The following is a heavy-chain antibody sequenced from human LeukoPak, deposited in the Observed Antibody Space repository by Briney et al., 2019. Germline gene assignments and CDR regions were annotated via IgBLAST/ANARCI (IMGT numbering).Heavy chain of an antibody. CDR2: IYFSGDT. Sequence: SETLSLTCTVSGDSISSGGHYWGWIRQTPGKRLEWIGNIYFSGDTSYNPSLKSRLTMSVDTTKNQLFLNLDYVTAADTAVYYCARDSGFWLYWGQGTLVTVSS. V-gene: IGHV4-39*07. CDR1: GDSISSGGHY. J-gene: IGHJ4*02. CDR3: ARDSGFWLY. D-gene: IGHD3-3*01.